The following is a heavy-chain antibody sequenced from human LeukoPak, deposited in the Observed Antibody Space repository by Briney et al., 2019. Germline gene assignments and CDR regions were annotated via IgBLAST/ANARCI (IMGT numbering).Heavy chain of an antibody. Sequence: SETLSLTCTVSGGSISTYYWSWIRQPPGKGLEWIGYVYYSGSTNYNPSLMSRVTISVDTSKNQFSLKLSSVTAADTAVYYCARHGYYGPLDAFDIWGQGTMVTVSS. J-gene: IGHJ3*02. V-gene: IGHV4-59*08. CDR2: VYYSGST. CDR3: ARHGYYGPLDAFDI. CDR1: GGSISTYY. D-gene: IGHD3-22*01.